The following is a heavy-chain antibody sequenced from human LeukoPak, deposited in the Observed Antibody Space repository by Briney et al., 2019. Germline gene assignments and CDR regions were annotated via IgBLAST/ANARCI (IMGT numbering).Heavy chain of an antibody. CDR1: GFTFSNYW. V-gene: IGHV3-74*01. Sequence: GGSLRLFCAASGFTFSNYWMHWVRLAPGKGLVWVSRISSETSSTIYDDSRQGRYTNSRDNARDTLYLQKSSLRAEDTAVYYCTRQIEGGYHAFDIWGQGTMVPVS. D-gene: IGHD3-16*02. CDR3: TRQIEGGYHAFDI. J-gene: IGHJ3*02. CDR2: ISSETSST.